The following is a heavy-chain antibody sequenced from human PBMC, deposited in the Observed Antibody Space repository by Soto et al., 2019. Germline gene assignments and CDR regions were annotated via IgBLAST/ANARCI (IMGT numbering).Heavy chain of an antibody. CDR1: GLTFSTDE. CDR3: VREGGSLAFDS. CDR2: ISYTSTTI. V-gene: IGHV3-48*03. Sequence: EVQLVASGGDLVPPGGSLRLSRAVSGLTFSTDEMNWVRQAPGKGLEWLAYISYTSTTIKYADSVKGRFAVSRDNAKKSLYLQMNNLRVEDTAIYYCVREGGSLAFDSWGQGTLVTVSS. D-gene: IGHD1-1*01. J-gene: IGHJ4*02.